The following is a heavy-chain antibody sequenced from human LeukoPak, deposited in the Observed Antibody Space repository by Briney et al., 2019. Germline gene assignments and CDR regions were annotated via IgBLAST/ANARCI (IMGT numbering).Heavy chain of an antibody. D-gene: IGHD2-15*01. CDR1: GGSISSYY. V-gene: IGHV4-59*08. CDR2: IYYSGST. CDR3: ARHGGMVAAYYFDY. Sequence: SETLSLTCTVSGGSISSYYWSWIRPPPGKGLEWIGYIYYSGSTNYNPSLKSRVTISVDTAKNQLSLQLSSVTAADTAVYYCARHGGMVAAYYFDYWGQGTLVTVSS. J-gene: IGHJ4*02.